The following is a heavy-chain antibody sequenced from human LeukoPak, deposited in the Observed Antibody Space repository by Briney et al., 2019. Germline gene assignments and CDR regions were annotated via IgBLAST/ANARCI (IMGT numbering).Heavy chain of an antibody. D-gene: IGHD3-22*01. J-gene: IGHJ4*02. CDR2: ISSSGSTI. CDR1: GFTFGSYE. V-gene: IGHV3-48*03. CDR3: ARGFSPYYYDSSGYPPDY. Sequence: GGSLRLSCAASGFTFGSYEMNWVRQAPGKGLEWVSYISSSGSTIYYADSVKGRFTISRDNAKNSLYLQMNSLRAEDTAVYYCARGFSPYYYDSSGYPPDYWGQGTLVTVSS.